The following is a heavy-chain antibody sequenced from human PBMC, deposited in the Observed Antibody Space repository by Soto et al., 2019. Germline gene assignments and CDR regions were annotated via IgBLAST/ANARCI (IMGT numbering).Heavy chain of an antibody. CDR3: ARQYYGSGSYYKRYYYYGMDV. CDR1: AGCISSSRYY. D-gene: IGHD3-10*01. V-gene: IGHV4-39*01. J-gene: IGHJ6*02. CDR2: IYYSGST. Sequence: AESLSLTCPVSAGCISSSRYYCGGTRQPPAHGLDWIGSIYYSGSTYYNPSLKSRVTISVDTSKNQFSLKLSSVTAADTAVYYCARQYYGSGSYYKRYYYYGMDVWGQGTKVS.